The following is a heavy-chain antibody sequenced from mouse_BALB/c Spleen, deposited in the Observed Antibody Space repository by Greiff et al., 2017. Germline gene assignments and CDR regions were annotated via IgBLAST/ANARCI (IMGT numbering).Heavy chain of an antibody. CDR1: GFNIKDYY. J-gene: IGHJ3*01. CDR2: IDPENGDT. Sequence: QLQQSGAELVRSGASVTLSCTASGFNIKDYYMHWVKQRPEQGLEWIGWIDPENGDTEYAPKFQGKATMTADPSSNPAYLQLSRLTSEDTAVYDCNAGTARAAWFADWGEGTLGTVSA. D-gene: IGHD3-3*01. V-gene: IGHV14-4*02. CDR3: NAGTARAAWFAD.